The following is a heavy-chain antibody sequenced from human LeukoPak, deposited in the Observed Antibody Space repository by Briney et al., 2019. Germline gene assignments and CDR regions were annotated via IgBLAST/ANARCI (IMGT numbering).Heavy chain of an antibody. V-gene: IGHV3-23*01. CDR2: ISDSGGKT. Sequence: PGGSLRLSCAASGFTFSSYAMSWVRQAPGKGLEWVSAISDSGGKTYYADSVKGRFTISRDNSKSTLYLQMNGLRAEGTALYYCARESPIAVAGDWGQGTLVTVSS. CDR3: ARESPIAVAGD. CDR1: GFTFSSYA. D-gene: IGHD6-19*01. J-gene: IGHJ4*02.